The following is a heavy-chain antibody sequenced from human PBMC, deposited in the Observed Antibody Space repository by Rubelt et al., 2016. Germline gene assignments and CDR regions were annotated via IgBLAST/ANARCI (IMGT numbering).Heavy chain of an antibody. CDR2: IKQDGSEK. Sequence: EVQLVESGGNLVQPGGCLRLSCAASGFTFSNYWMRGVRQAPGKGLEWVANIKQDGSEKYYVDSVKGRFTISRANAKNSLYVQMNSLRDEETGVYYGAGLNNTAGLEGARDYWGQGTLVTVSS. CDR3: AGLNNTAGLEGARDY. J-gene: IGHJ4*02. D-gene: IGHD5-18*01. CDR1: GFTFSNYW. V-gene: IGHV3-7*02.